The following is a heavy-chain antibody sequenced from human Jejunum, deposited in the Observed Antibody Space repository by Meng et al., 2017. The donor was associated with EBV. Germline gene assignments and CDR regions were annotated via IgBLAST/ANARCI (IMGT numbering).Heavy chain of an antibody. CDR1: GFTFNIAW. V-gene: IGHV3-15*01. Sequence: EVQLVGSGGGLVKPGGSLRLSCAASGFTFNIAWMNWVRQAPGKGLEWVGLIRSKADGETTDYAAPVKGRFTISRDDSTDTLYLQMNSLQTEDAGVYYCTSGYTGPSHDGHWGQGTLVTVSS. D-gene: IGHD2-2*02. J-gene: IGHJ4*02. CDR2: IRSKADGETT. CDR3: TSGYTGPSHDGH.